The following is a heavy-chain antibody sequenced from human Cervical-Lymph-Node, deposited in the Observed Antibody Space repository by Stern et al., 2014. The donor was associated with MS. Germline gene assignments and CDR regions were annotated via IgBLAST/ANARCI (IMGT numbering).Heavy chain of an antibody. J-gene: IGHJ4*02. D-gene: IGHD3-22*01. Sequence: EDQLVESGGGLVQPGGSLRLSCAASGFTFSSYDMHWVRQATGTGLEWVSAIGTAGDTYYPGSVKGRFTISRENAKNSLYLQMNSLRAGDTAVYYCARARRDYYDSSGYPYYFDYWGQGTLVTVSS. CDR3: ARARRDYYDSSGYPYYFDY. V-gene: IGHV3-13*01. CDR1: GFTFSSYD. CDR2: IGTAGDT.